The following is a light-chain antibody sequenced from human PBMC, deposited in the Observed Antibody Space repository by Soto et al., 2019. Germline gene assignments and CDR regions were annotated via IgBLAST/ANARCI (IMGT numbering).Light chain of an antibody. V-gene: IGKV3-20*01. CDR1: QTVSITY. CDR2: GAS. J-gene: IGKJ1*01. CDR3: HQYGSAPRT. Sequence: VFTQSPGTLSLSPGESATLSCRASQTVSITYLTWYQQKPGQAPRLLIFGASKRATGIPDRFTGSGSGTDFALTISRLEPEDSAVYFCHQYGSAPRTFGQGTKVDIK.